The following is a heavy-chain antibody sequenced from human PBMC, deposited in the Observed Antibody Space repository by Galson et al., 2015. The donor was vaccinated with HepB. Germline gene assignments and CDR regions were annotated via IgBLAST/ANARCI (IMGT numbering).Heavy chain of an antibody. J-gene: IGHJ4*02. CDR1: GGSISSYY. CDR2: IYYSGST. V-gene: IGHV4-59*08. Sequence: SETLSLTCTVSGGSISSYYWSWIRQPPGKGLEWIGYIYYSGSTNYNPSLKSRVTISVDTSKNQFSLKLSSVTAADTAVYYCARLRVGATRGYYFDYWGQGTLVTVSS. D-gene: IGHD1-26*01. CDR3: ARLRVGATRGYYFDY.